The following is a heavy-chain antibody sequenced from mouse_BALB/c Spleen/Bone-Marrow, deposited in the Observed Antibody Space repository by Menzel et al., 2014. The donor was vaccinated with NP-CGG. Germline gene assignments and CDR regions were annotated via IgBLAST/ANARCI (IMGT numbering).Heavy chain of an antibody. CDR2: INSNGGST. CDR1: GFTFSSYG. J-gene: IGHJ4*01. CDR3: AREDYYYAMDY. V-gene: IGHV5-6-3*01. Sequence: DVMLVESGGGLVQPGGSLKPSCAASGFTFSSYGMSWVRQTPDKRLELVATINSNGGSTYYPDSVKGRFTISRDNAKNTLYLQMSSLKSEDTAMYYCAREDYYYAMDYWGQGTSVTVSS.